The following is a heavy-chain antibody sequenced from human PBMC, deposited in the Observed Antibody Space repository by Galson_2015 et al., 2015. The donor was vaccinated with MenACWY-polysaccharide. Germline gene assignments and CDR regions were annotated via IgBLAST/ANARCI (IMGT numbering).Heavy chain of an antibody. V-gene: IGHV4-4*07. D-gene: IGHD1-14*01. CDR2: IYTSGST. J-gene: IGHJ4*02. CDR3: ARDHSTAFDY. CDR1: GGSIRSYY. Sequence: ETLSLTCSVSGGSIRSYYWSWVRQPAGKGLEWIGRIYTSGSTNYNPSLKSRVTMSVDTSKNQFSLKLSSVTAADTAVYFCARDHSTAFDYWGQGTLATVSS.